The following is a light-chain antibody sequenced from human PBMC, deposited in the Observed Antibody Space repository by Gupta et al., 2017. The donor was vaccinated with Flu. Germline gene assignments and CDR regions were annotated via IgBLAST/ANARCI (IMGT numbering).Light chain of an antibody. J-gene: IGLJ1*01. Sequence: STNIGSDAENWYQQVQGTSPNLLIKGSNHRPSGVRDRFAGSRSGTSDSLAIRGLQFEAEADYYCAACDDSLNGSCVFGAGTKVTVL. CDR2: GSN. V-gene: IGLV1-44*01. CDR1: STNIGSDA. CDR3: AACDDSLNGSCV.